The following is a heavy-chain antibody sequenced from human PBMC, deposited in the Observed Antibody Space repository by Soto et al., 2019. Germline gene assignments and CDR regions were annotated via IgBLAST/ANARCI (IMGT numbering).Heavy chain of an antibody. Sequence: HPGGSLRLSCAASGFTFSSYWMSWVRQAPGKGLEWVANIKQDGSEKYYVDSVKGRFTISRDNAKNSLYLQMNSLRAEDTAVYYCARGHYDSRGYSCYYGMDVWGQGTSVTVSS. D-gene: IGHD3-22*01. V-gene: IGHV3-7*03. CDR2: IKQDGSEK. J-gene: IGHJ6*02. CDR1: GFTFSSYW. CDR3: ARGHYDSRGYSCYYGMDV.